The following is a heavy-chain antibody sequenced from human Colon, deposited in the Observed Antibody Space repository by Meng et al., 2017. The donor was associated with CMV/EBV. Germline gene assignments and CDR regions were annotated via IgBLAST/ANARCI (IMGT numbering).Heavy chain of an antibody. V-gene: IGHV5-51*01. CDR2: IYPGDSDT. CDR1: GYSFTSYW. D-gene: IGHD1-26*01. CDR3: ARQNSGSHNPTPNGFDY. J-gene: IGHJ4*02. Sequence: GGSLRLSCKGSGYSFTSYWIGWVRQMPGKGLEWMGIIYPGDSDTRYSPSFQGQVTISADKSISTAYLQWSSLKASDTAMYYCARQNSGSHNPTPNGFDYWGQGTLVTVSS.